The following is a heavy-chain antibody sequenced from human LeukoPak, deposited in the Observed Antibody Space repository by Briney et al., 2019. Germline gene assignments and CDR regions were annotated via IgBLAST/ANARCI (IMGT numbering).Heavy chain of an antibody. CDR1: GGSISSYY. J-gene: IGHJ6*03. V-gene: IGHV4-59*01. D-gene: IGHD2-2*01. Sequence: SETLSLTCTVSGGSISSYYWSWIRQPPGKGLEWIGYIYYSGSTNYNPSLKGRVTISVDTSKNQFSLKLSSVTAADTAVYYCARARRYCSSTSCYLRGSYYYYYMDVWGKGTTVTISS. CDR2: IYYSGST. CDR3: ARARRYCSSTSCYLRGSYYYYYMDV.